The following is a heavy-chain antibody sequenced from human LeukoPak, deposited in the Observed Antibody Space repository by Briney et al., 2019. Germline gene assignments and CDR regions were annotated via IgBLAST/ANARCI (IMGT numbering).Heavy chain of an antibody. Sequence: ASVKVSCKASGGTFSSYAISWVRQAPGQGLEWMGGVIPIFGTANYAQKFQGRVTITADESTSTAYMELSSLRSEDTAVYYCARSKIYYYYGMDVWGQGTTVTVSS. CDR1: GGTFSSYA. CDR2: VIPIFGTA. V-gene: IGHV1-69*13. J-gene: IGHJ6*02. CDR3: ARSKIYYYYGMDV.